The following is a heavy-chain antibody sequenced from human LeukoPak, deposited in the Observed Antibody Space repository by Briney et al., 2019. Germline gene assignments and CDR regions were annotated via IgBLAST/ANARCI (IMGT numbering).Heavy chain of an antibody. Sequence: GGSLRLSCAASGFTFSSYWMHWVRQAPGKGLVWVSRINSDGSSTSYADSVKGRFTISRDNAKNTLYLQMNSLRAEVTAVYYCARETGYGDLGGDAFDIWGQGTMVTVSS. CDR2: INSDGSST. CDR3: ARETGYGDLGGDAFDI. J-gene: IGHJ3*02. CDR1: GFTFSSYW. D-gene: IGHD4-17*01. V-gene: IGHV3-74*01.